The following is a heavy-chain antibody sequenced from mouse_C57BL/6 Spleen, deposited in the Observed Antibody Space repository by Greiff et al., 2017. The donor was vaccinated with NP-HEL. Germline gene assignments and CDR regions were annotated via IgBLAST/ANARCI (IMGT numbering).Heavy chain of an antibody. V-gene: IGHV1-81*01. D-gene: IGHD1-1*01. J-gene: IGHJ1*03. CDR2: IYPRSGNT. CDR3: ARDPFGTTVGYFDV. CDR1: GYTFTSYG. Sequence: QVQLQQSGAELARPGASVKLSCKASGYTFTSYGISWVKQRTGQGLEWIGEIYPRSGNTYYNEKFKGKATLTADKSSSTAYMELRSLTSEDSAVYFWARDPFGTTVGYFDVWGTGTTVTVSS.